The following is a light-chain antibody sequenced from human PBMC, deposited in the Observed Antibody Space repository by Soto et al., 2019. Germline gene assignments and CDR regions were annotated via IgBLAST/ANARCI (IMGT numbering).Light chain of an antibody. CDR2: DAS. Sequence: EIVLTQSPGTLSLSPGERATLSCRASRTVGNNYLAWYQQRPGQAPNLLIYDASSRATGIPDMFSGSGSGTDFTLTITRLEPEDSAMYYCQQYAYSPLNFGGGTKVEIK. J-gene: IGKJ4*01. V-gene: IGKV3-20*01. CDR1: RTVGNNY. CDR3: QQYAYSPLN.